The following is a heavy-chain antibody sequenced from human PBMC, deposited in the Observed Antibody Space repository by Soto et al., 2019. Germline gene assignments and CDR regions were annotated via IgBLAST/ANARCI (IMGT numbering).Heavy chain of an antibody. CDR1: GGSISRGDYY. J-gene: IGHJ4*02. V-gene: IGHV4-30-4*01. D-gene: IGHD3-3*01. CDR3: ARGGRTTFRRYFDY. Sequence: QVQLQESGPGLVKPSQTLSLTCTVSGGSISRGDYYWRWSRQPPGKGLEGIGYISYRGSTYYNPSLRSRLTISVDTSGNQFSLRLSSVTAADAAVYFSARGGRTTFRRYFDYWGQGTLVTVSS. CDR2: ISYRGST.